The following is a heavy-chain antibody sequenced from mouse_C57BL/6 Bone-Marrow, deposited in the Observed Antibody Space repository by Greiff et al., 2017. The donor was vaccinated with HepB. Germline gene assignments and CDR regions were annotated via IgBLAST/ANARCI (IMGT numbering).Heavy chain of an antibody. CDR1: GFSLTSYA. CDR3: ASPMVATWYFDV. CDR2: IWTGGGT. V-gene: IGHV2-9-1*01. J-gene: IGHJ1*03. Sequence: VMLVESGPGLVAPSQSLSITCTVSGFSLTSYAISWVRQPPGKGLEWLGVIWTGGGTNYNSAPKSRLSISKDNSKSQVFLKMNSLQTDDAARYYCASPMVATWYFDVWGTGTTVTVSA. D-gene: IGHD2-2*01.